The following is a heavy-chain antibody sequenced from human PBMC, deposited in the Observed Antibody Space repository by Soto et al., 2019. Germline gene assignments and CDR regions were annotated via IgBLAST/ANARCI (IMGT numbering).Heavy chain of an antibody. CDR1: GFTFSSFC. CDR3: AGGAGSNKPFDY. CDR2: VNSDGSTT. D-gene: IGHD2-2*01. Sequence: EVQMVESGGGLVQPGGSLRLSCAASGFTFSSFCLHWVRQFSGKGLVWVSRVNSDGSTTAYADSVKGRFTVSRDNAKNTLYLQMDNLRAEDTAVYYCAGGAGSNKPFDYWGQGTLVTVSS. J-gene: IGHJ4*02. V-gene: IGHV3-74*01.